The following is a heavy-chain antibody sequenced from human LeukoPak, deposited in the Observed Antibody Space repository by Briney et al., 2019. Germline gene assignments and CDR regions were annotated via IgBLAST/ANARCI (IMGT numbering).Heavy chain of an antibody. CDR2: IRYDGSNK. CDR3: ARVGQQWNHDAFDI. D-gene: IGHD6-19*01. V-gene: IGHV3-30*02. J-gene: IGHJ3*02. Sequence: GGSLRLSCAASGFTFSSYGMHWVRQAPGKGLEWVAFIRYDGSNKYYADSVKGRFTISRDNSKNTLYLQMNSLRAEDTAVYYCARVGQQWNHDAFDIWGQGTMVTVSS. CDR1: GFTFSSYG.